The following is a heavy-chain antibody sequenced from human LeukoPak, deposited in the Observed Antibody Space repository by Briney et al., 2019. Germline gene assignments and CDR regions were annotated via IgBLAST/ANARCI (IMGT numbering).Heavy chain of an antibody. J-gene: IGHJ5*02. CDR2: INQRGST. CDR3: ARGDIVVVVAARRQGWFDP. CDR1: GGSFSGYY. V-gene: IGHV4-34*01. Sequence: PSETLSLTCAVYGGSFSGYYWSWIRQPPGKGLEGRGEINQRGSTNYNPSLKSRVTISVDTSKNQFSLKLSSVTAADTAVYYCARGDIVVVVAARRQGWFDPWGQGTLVTVSS. D-gene: IGHD2-15*01.